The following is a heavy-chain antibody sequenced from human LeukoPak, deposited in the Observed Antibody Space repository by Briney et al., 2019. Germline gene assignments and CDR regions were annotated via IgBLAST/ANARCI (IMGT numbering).Heavy chain of an antibody. D-gene: IGHD3-22*01. Sequence: ASVKVSCKASGYTFTGYYMHWVRQAPGQGLEWMGRINPSSGGTNYAQKFQGRVTMTRDTSISTAYMELSRLRSDDTAVYYCAREGHLSGYYFPDYWGQGTLVTVSS. CDR3: AREGHLSGYYFPDY. V-gene: IGHV1-2*06. CDR2: INPSSGGT. J-gene: IGHJ4*02. CDR1: GYTFTGYY.